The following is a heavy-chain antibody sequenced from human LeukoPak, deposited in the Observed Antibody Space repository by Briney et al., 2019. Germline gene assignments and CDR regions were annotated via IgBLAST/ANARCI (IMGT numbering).Heavy chain of an antibody. D-gene: IGHD6-13*01. Sequence: SQTLSLTCTVSGGSISSGSYYWSWIRQPAGKGLEWIGRIYTSGSTNYNPSLKSRVTISVDTSKNQFSLKLSSVTAADTAVYYCARDRGRAIAAAGNDAFDIWGQGTMVTVSS. CDR2: IYTSGST. V-gene: IGHV4-61*02. J-gene: IGHJ3*02. CDR3: ARDRGRAIAAAGNDAFDI. CDR1: GGSISSGSYY.